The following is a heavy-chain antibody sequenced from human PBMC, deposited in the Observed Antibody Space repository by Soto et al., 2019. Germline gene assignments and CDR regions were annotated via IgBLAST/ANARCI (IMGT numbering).Heavy chain of an antibody. V-gene: IGHV3-23*01. D-gene: IGHD2-15*01. CDR2: IGGSGGTT. Sequence: EVQLLESGGGLVQPGGSLRLSCAASGFTFSRFAMNWVRQAPGKGLEWVSGIGGSGGTTYYADSVKGRFTISRDNSENTLFLQMNSLRAEDTAVYYCAKDSLGDYYYYGLDVWGQGTTVTVSS. J-gene: IGHJ6*02. CDR1: GFTFSRFA. CDR3: AKDSLGDYYYYGLDV.